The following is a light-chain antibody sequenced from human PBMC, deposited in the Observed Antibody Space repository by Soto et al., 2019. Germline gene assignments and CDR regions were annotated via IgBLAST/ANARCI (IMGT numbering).Light chain of an antibody. CDR1: SSDVGGYNY. CDR2: EVS. Sequence: QSVLTQPPSASGSPGQSVTISCTGNSSDVGGYNYVSWYQQHPGKAPKLMIYEVSKRPSGVPDRFSGSKSGNTASLTVSGLQAEDEADYYCSSYVGSNNFVFGTGTKVTVL. CDR3: SSYVGSNNFV. V-gene: IGLV2-8*01. J-gene: IGLJ1*01.